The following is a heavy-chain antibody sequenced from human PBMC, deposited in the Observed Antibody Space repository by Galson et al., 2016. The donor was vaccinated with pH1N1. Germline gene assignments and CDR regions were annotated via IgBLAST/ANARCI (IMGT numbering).Heavy chain of an antibody. CDR3: ASTRPEFRYFDWKKPHSFEY. CDR1: GYSLTNYW. Sequence: QSGAEVKKPGESLKISCEGFGYSLTNYWIVWVRQMPGKGLEWMGIIYLGDSHTTYSPSFQGQVTISANKPISTAYLERSSLKASDTATSYCASTRPEFRYFDWKKPHSFEYWGQGTLVTVSS. V-gene: IGHV5-51*01. CDR2: IYLGDSHT. J-gene: IGHJ4*02. D-gene: IGHD3-9*01.